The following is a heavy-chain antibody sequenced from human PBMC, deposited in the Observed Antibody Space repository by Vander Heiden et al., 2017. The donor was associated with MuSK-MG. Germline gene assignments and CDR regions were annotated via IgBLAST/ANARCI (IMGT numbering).Heavy chain of an antibody. Sequence: QVQLVQSGSELKKPGASVKVSCKASGYTFTSYAMNWVRQAPGQGLEWMGWINTNTGNPTYAQGFTGRFVFSLDTSASTAYLQISSLKAEDTAVYYCARDERRYCSSTSCFFSRSFSNWGQGTLVTVSS. CDR1: GYTFTSYA. D-gene: IGHD2-2*01. V-gene: IGHV7-4-1*02. CDR2: INTNTGNP. CDR3: ARDERRYCSSTSCFFSRSFSN. J-gene: IGHJ4*02.